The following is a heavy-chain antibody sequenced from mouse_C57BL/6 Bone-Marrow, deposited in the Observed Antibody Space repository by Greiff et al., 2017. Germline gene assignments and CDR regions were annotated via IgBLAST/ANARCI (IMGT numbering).Heavy chain of an antibody. J-gene: IGHJ3*01. V-gene: IGHV1-55*01. CDR1: GYTFTSYW. CDR2: IYPGSGST. D-gene: IGHD1-1*01. Sequence: QVQLQQPGAELVKPGASVKMSCKASGYTFTSYWITWVKQRPGQGLEWIGDIYPGSGSTNYNEKFKSKATLTVDTSSSTAYMQLSSLTSEDSAVYYCARSNYYGSIYDVVFAYWGQGTLVTVSA. CDR3: ARSNYYGSIYDVVFAY.